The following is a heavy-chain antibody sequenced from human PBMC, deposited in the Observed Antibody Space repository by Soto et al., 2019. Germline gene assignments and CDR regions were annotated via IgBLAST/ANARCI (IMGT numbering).Heavy chain of an antibody. CDR2: INPRGETR. V-gene: IGHV3-11*01. CDR3: ARSGIPLIEILDY. Sequence: GGSLRLSCAASGFTFSDYYMNWIRQAPGQGLEWLSFINPRGETRYIADSIRGRFTFSRDNARRSLYLQMDRLRADDTAVYYCARSGIPLIEILDYWGHGTLVTVSS. CDR1: GFTFSDYY. J-gene: IGHJ4*01. D-gene: IGHD1-1*01.